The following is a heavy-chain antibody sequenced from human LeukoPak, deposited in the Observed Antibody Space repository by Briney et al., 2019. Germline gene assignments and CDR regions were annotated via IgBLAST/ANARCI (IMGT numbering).Heavy chain of an antibody. CDR2: ISAYNGNT. CDR1: GFTFISYG. Sequence: ASVKVSCKASGFTFISYGFSWVRQAPGQGLEWMGWISAYNGNTKFPQKLQGRVTMTTDTSTSTAHMELRSLRSDDTAVYYCARDTKDSYYGMDVWGQGTTVTASS. J-gene: IGHJ6*02. CDR3: ARDTKDSYYGMDV. V-gene: IGHV1-18*01.